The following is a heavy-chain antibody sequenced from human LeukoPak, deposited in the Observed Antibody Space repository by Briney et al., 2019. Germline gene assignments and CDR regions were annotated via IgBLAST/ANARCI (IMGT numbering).Heavy chain of an antibody. CDR3: ARDPKYYYDSSGFAPFDY. J-gene: IGHJ4*02. Sequence: RASVKVSCKASGYTFTSYYMHWVRQAPGQGLEWMGIINPSGGSTSYAQKFQGRVTMTRDMSTSTFYMELSSLRSEDPAVYYCARDPKYYYDSSGFAPFDYWGQGTLVTVSS. CDR1: GYTFTSYY. CDR2: INPSGGST. D-gene: IGHD3-22*01. V-gene: IGHV1-46*01.